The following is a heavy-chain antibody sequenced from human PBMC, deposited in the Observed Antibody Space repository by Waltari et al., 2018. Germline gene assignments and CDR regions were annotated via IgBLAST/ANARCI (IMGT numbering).Heavy chain of an antibody. J-gene: IGHJ6*02. CDR3: VKEAAGYDSLIANGLDV. V-gene: IGHV3-43D*04. Sequence: EVQLEESGGGVVHPGGSLGLSCGASGFTFVDFAMHLVRQAPGKGLEWVSLITWDCRSTYYADSVKVRFAISRDNGKDFLYLQMNSLRPEDTALYYCVKEAAGYDSLIANGLDVWGQGTTVTVSS. CDR1: GFTFVDFA. CDR2: ITWDCRST. D-gene: IGHD3-9*01.